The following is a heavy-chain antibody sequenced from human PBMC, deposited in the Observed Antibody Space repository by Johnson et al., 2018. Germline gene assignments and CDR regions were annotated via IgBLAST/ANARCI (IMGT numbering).Heavy chain of an antibody. CDR2: IYYSGNT. V-gene: IGHV4-59*01. Sequence: QVQLQESGPGLVKPSETLSLTCTVSGGSISGYYWSWIRQSPGKGVEWIAYIYYSGNTNYNPSLKSRVTISVDTSKNQFSLNLSSVTAADTAVYYCAKGTGAYYYYYGMDVWGQGTTVTVSS. CDR3: AKGTGAYYYYYGMDV. CDR1: GGSISGYY. D-gene: IGHD1-14*01. J-gene: IGHJ6*02.